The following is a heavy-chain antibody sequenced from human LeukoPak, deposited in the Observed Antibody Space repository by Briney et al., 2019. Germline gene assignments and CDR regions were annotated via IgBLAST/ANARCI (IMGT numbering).Heavy chain of an antibody. CDR3: VSFYETY. J-gene: IGHJ4*02. V-gene: IGHV3-74*01. Sequence: GGSLRLSCAASGFTFSLYWMHWVRQAPGKGLVWVSRIDNDGSSTTYADSVKGRFTISRDNAKNTVYLQMNNLRAEDTAVYYCVSFYETYWGRGTLVTVSS. CDR1: GFTFSLYW. D-gene: IGHD2-2*01. CDR2: IDNDGSST.